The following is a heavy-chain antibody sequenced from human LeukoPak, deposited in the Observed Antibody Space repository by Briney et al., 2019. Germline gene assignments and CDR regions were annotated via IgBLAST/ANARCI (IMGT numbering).Heavy chain of an antibody. D-gene: IGHD3-9*01. J-gene: IGHJ4*02. V-gene: IGHV3-23*01. Sequence: PGGSLRLSCVASGFTFSNYAMSWVRQAPGKGLEWVSAITGSGTNRYYADSLKGRFTTSRDNSKNTAFLQMNSLRHQDTAIYYCVNWGEYDFFACYYVPDYWGQGTLVTVAS. CDR1: GFTFSNYA. CDR2: ITGSGTNR. CDR3: VNWGEYDFFACYYVPDY.